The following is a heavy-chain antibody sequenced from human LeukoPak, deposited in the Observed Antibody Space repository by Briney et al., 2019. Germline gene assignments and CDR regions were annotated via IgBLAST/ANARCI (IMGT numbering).Heavy chain of an antibody. J-gene: IGHJ4*02. CDR2: IYYSGST. Sequence: SETLSLTCTVSSDSIYSSNYYWGWIRQPPGKGLEWIGSIYYSGSTYYNSSLKSRVTISVDTSKNQFSLKLSSLTAADTAVYYCARAAYCGGDCYLFDYWGQGTLATVFS. D-gene: IGHD2-21*02. CDR1: SDSIYSSNYY. V-gene: IGHV4-39*01. CDR3: ARAAYCGGDCYLFDY.